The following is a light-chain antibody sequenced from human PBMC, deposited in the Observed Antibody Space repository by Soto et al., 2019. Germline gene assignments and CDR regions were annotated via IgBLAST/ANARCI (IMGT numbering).Light chain of an antibody. V-gene: IGKV3-20*01. CDR2: GAS. Sequence: EIVLTQSPGTLSLSPGDRATLSCRASQSVTSSSLAWYQSKPGQSPRLLIYGASSMATGIPDRFSGSGSGTDFTLTISRLETEDFAVYYCHQYGSSPFTFGPGTKVDIK. CDR1: QSVTSSS. CDR3: HQYGSSPFT. J-gene: IGKJ3*01.